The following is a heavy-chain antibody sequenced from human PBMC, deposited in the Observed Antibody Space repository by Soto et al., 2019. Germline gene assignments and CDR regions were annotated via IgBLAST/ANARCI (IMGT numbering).Heavy chain of an antibody. CDR3: ARSPRITMVRGVRDWNFDL. J-gene: IGHJ2*01. D-gene: IGHD3-10*01. V-gene: IGHV1-69*12. Sequence: QVQLVQSGAEVKKPGSSVKVSCKASGGTFSSYAISWVRQAPGQGLEWMGGIIPIFGTANYAQKFQGRVTITADESTSTAYMELSSLRSEDTAVYYCARSPRITMVRGVRDWNFDLWGRGTLVTVSS. CDR1: GGTFSSYA. CDR2: IIPIFGTA.